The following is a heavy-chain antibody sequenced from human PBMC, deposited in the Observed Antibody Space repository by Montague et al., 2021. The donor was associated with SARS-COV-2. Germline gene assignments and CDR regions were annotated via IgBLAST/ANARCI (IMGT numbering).Heavy chain of an antibody. CDR3: VKDYCYPNTVCSGVFFDD. Sequence: SLRLSCAASGFTFSTYAMNWVRQAPGKGLEWVSGISSGGNKHHADSVKGRFTISRDDSRNTLYLQMHSLRAEDTALYYCVKDYCYPNTVCSGVFFDDWGQGILVTVSS. CDR1: GFTFSTYA. V-gene: IGHV3-23*01. D-gene: IGHD3-16*01. J-gene: IGHJ4*02. CDR2: ISSGGNK.